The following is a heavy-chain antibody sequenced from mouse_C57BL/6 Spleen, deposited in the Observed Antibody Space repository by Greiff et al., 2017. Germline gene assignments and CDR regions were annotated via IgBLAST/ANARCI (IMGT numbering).Heavy chain of an antibody. CDR2: IYPGSGNT. CDR1: GYSFTSYY. J-gene: IGHJ2*01. CDR3: ARPITTEGDY. V-gene: IGHV1-66*01. Sequence: QVQLQQSGPELVKPGASVKISCKASGYSFTSYYIHWVKQRPGQGLEWIGWIYPGSGNTKYNEKFKGKDTLTADTTSSTAYMQLSSLTSEDSAVYYCARPITTEGDYWGQGTTLTVSS. D-gene: IGHD1-1*01.